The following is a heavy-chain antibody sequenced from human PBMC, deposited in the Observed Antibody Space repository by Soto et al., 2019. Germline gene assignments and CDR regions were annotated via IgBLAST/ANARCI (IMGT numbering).Heavy chain of an antibody. CDR1: RFTFNNAW. J-gene: IGHJ4*02. CDR3: TAGPLFTY. Sequence: GGSLRLSCSAYRFTFNNAWFTWVRQAPGKGLEWVVLIKGTPDGVATDYAAIVEGRFMISRADSTNPLVLQMISLKSDDTAVYYCTAGPLFTYWGPGTLVTVS. CDR2: IKGTPDGVAT. V-gene: IGHV3-15*01.